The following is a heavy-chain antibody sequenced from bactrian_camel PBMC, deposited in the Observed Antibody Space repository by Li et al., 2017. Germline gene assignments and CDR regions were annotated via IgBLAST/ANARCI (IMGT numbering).Heavy chain of an antibody. CDR3: AADPSISFEGNRGALEWWLLHEPPTERRFTY. D-gene: IGHD2*01. V-gene: IGHV3S55*01. Sequence: VQLVESGGGLVQAGGSLRLSCAASGLTYSSYCMGWFRQAPGKEREGVAAIDSDGSTSYTDSVKGRFTISQDNEKKTLYLQMDSLKPEDTAMYYCAADPSISFEGNRGALEWWLLHEPPTERRFTYWGQGTQVTVS. CDR1: GLTYSSYC. J-gene: IGHJ4*01. CDR2: IDSDGST.